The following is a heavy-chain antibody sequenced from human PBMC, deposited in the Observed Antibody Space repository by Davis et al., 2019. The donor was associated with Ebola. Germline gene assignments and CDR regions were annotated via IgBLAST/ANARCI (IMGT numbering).Heavy chain of an antibody. Sequence: MPGGSLRLSCAVYGGSFSGYYWSWIRQPPGKGLEWIGEINHSGSTNYNPSLKSRVTISVDKSKNQFSLKLSSVTAADTAVYYCARSKYSGYDRALDYWGQGTLVTVSS. D-gene: IGHD5-12*01. CDR1: GGSFSGYY. CDR2: INHSGST. J-gene: IGHJ4*02. CDR3: ARSKYSGYDRALDY. V-gene: IGHV4-34*01.